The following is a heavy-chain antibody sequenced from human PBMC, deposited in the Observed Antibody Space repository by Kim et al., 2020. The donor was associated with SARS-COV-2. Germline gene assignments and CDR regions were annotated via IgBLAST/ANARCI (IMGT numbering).Heavy chain of an antibody. V-gene: IGHV3-53*01. CDR3: AGVVVTSDYYYYYGMDV. J-gene: IGHJ6*02. Sequence: GGSLRLSCAASGFTVSSNYMSWVRQAPGKGLEWVSVIYSGGSTYYADSVKGRFTISRDNSKNTLYLQMNSLRAEDTAVYYCAGVVVTSDYYYYYGMDVWGQGTTVTVSS. D-gene: IGHD2-21*02. CDR1: GFTVSSNY. CDR2: IYSGGST.